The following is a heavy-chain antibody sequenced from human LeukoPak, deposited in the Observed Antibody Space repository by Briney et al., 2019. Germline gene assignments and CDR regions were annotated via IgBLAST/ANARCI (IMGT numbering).Heavy chain of an antibody. J-gene: IGHJ4*02. CDR3: ARSRAYDYHFDN. CDR1: GVSISSYY. CDR2: IFYSGST. V-gene: IGHV4-59*01. D-gene: IGHD5-12*01. Sequence: SETLSLTCTVSGVSISSYYWSWIRQSPGRGLEWIGYIFYSGSTNYNPSLKSRVTISVDTSKNQFSLNLTSVTASDTAVYYCARSRAYDYHFDNWGQGTLVTVSS.